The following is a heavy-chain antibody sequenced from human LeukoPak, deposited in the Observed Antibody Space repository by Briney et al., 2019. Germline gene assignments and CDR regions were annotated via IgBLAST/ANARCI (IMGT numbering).Heavy chain of an antibody. CDR3: ASDQYGTRLD. CDR1: GFTVSSNY. D-gene: IGHD6-25*01. J-gene: IGHJ4*02. CDR2: IYSGGSR. Sequence: PGGSLRLSCAASGFTVSSNYMSWVRQAPGKGLEWVSVIYSGGSRYYADSVKGKFTISRDNSKNTLYLQMNSLRAEDTAVYYCASDQYGTRLDWGQGTLVTVSS. V-gene: IGHV3-66*01.